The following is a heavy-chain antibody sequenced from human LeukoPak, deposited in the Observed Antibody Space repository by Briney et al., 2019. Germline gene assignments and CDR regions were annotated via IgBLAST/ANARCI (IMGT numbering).Heavy chain of an antibody. V-gene: IGHV3-48*04. CDR1: AFTFSTYS. D-gene: IGHD5/OR15-5a*01. Sequence: PGGSLRLSCAASAFTFSTYSMNWVRQAPGKGLQWVSYISSSGSAIYYADSVKGRFTISRDNAKSSLYLQMNSLRAEDTAVYYCARESTEDRPGSWGQGTLVTVSS. CDR3: ARESTEDRPGS. J-gene: IGHJ5*02. CDR2: ISSSGSAI.